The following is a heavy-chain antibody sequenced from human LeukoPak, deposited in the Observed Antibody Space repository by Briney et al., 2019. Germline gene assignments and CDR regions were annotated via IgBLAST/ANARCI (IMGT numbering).Heavy chain of an antibody. V-gene: IGHV3-23*01. Sequence: GGSLRLSCAASGFTFSSYAMSWVRQAPGKGLEWVSAISGGGGSTYYADSVKGRFTISRDNSKNTLYLQMNSLRAEDTAVYYCAKDRAEYFFRSDYWGQGTLVTVSS. J-gene: IGHJ4*02. CDR1: GFTFSSYA. D-gene: IGHD3-3*01. CDR2: ISGGGGST. CDR3: AKDRAEYFFRSDY.